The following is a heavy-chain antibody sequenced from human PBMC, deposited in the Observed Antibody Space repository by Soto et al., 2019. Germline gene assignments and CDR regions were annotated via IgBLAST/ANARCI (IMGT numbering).Heavy chain of an antibody. Sequence: QVQLVQSGAEVKKPGSSVKVSCKASGGTFSNYIFSWVRQAPGQGLEWMGRLIPILAIANYAQKFQGRVTITADKSTSTAYMELSSLRSEDTAVYYCALGSSSWYYLQDWGQGTLVTVSS. J-gene: IGHJ1*01. CDR3: ALGSSSWYYLQD. CDR2: LIPILAIA. CDR1: GGTFSNYI. D-gene: IGHD6-13*01. V-gene: IGHV1-69*02.